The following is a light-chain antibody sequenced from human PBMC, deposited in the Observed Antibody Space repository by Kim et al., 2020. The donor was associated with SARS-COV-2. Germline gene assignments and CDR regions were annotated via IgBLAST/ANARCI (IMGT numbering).Light chain of an antibody. CDR1: QSVSSS. Sequence: PGETATRSCRASQSVSSSLACYQQKPGQAPRRLIYGASTRATGIPARFSGSGSGTEFTLTISSLQSEDFAVYYCQQYNSWWTFGQGTKVDIK. V-gene: IGKV3-15*01. CDR2: GAS. J-gene: IGKJ1*01. CDR3: QQYNSWWT.